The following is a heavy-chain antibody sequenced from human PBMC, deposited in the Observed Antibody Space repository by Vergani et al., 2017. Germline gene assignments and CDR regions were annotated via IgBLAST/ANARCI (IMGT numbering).Heavy chain of an antibody. Sequence: VQLVESGGGVVQPGGSLRLTCAASEFTFSNYAMNWVRQAPGKGLEWVSGISGSGVSAYYTDSVKGRFTISRDNSKNMLFLQMNSLRVEDMAVYYCARDRGDWRYSRYFYNYYMDVWGKGTTVTVSS. V-gene: IGHV3-23*04. CDR1: EFTFSNYA. CDR3: ARDRGDWRYSRYFYNYYMDV. J-gene: IGHJ6*03. D-gene: IGHD2-8*02. CDR2: ISGSGVSA.